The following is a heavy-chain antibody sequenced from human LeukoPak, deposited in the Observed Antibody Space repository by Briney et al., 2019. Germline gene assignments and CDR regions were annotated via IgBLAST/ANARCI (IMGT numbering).Heavy chain of an antibody. CDR1: GYTFTSYG. CDR3: ARERGSNADLPDAFDI. CDR2: IIPIFGTA. Sequence: GASVKVSCKASGYTFTSYGISWVRQAPGQGLEWMGGIIPIFGTANYAQKFQGRVTITADESTSTAYMELSSLRSEDTAVYYCARERGSNADLPDAFDIWGQGTMVTVSS. V-gene: IGHV1-69*13. J-gene: IGHJ3*02. D-gene: IGHD4/OR15-4a*01.